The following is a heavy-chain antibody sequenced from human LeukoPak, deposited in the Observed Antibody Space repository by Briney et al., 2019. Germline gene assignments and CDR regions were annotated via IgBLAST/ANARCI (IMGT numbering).Heavy chain of an antibody. J-gene: IGHJ4*02. CDR1: GGSFSGYY. D-gene: IGHD2-2*02. CDR2: INHSGST. V-gene: IGHV4-34*01. Sequence: SETLSLTCAVYGGSFSGYYWSWIRQPPGKGLEWIGEINHSGSTNYNSSLKSRVTISLDTSKNQYSLKLSSVTAADTAVYYCARGGCSSTSCYIYFDYWGQGTLVTVSS. CDR3: ARGGCSSTSCYIYFDY.